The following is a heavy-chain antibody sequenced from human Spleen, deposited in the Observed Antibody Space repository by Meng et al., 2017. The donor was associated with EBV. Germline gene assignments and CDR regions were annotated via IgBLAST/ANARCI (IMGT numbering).Heavy chain of an antibody. V-gene: IGHV4-30-4*01. CDR1: GGSISSGGYY. CDR3: ARLTSYYYDSNGFDF. CDR2: IYYSGST. D-gene: IGHD3-22*01. J-gene: IGHJ4*02. Sequence: QVQLQESGPGLVKPSPTLSLTCSVPGGSISSGGYYWSWIRQPPGKGLEWIGHIYYSGSTYYNPSLKSRVTISVDTSKNQFSLKLPSVTAADTAVYFCARLTSYYYDSNGFDFWGQGALVTVSS.